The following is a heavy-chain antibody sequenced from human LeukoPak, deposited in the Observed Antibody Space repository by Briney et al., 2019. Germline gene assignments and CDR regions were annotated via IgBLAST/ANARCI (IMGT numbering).Heavy chain of an antibody. V-gene: IGHV3-48*03. CDR2: ISSSDSTI. J-gene: IGHJ4*02. CDR1: GFPFSTYE. CDR3: ARAGQEWFGELGFDQ. D-gene: IGHD3-10*01. Sequence: GGSLRLSCAASGFPFSTYEMNWVRQAPGKGLEWVSYISSSDSTIFYAESVKGRFTISRDNAKNSLYLQTNSLRAEDTAVYYSARAGQEWFGELGFDQWGQGTLVIVSS.